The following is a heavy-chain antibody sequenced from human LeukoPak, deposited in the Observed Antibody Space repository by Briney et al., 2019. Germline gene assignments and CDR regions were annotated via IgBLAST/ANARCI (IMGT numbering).Heavy chain of an antibody. Sequence: PGGSLRLSCAASGFTFSSYGMHWVRQAPGKGLEWVAFIRYDGSNKYYADSVKGRFTISRDNSKNTLYLQMNSLRAEDTAVYYCAGQGRYYDSSGYYLWSDYWGQGTLVTVSS. J-gene: IGHJ4*02. V-gene: IGHV3-30*02. CDR2: IRYDGSNK. CDR3: AGQGRYYDSSGYYLWSDY. D-gene: IGHD3-22*01. CDR1: GFTFSSYG.